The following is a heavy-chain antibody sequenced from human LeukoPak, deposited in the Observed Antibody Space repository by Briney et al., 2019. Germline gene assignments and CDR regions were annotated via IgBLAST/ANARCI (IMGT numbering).Heavy chain of an antibody. CDR2: IWYDGSNK. V-gene: IGHV3-33*08. CDR1: GFTFSNYD. J-gene: IGHJ4*02. D-gene: IGHD5-24*01. CDR3: ARHGYNYGFDY. Sequence: GGSLRLSCVASGFTFSNYDVHWVRQAPGKGLEWVAVIWYDGSNKYYVDSVKGRFTISRDISKNTLYLQMSSLSAEDTAVYYCARHGYNYGFDYWGQGTLVTVSS.